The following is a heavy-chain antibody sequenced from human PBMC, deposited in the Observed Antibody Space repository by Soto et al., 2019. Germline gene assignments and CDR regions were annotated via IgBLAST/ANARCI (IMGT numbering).Heavy chain of an antibody. Sequence: GGSLRLSCAASGFTFSSYAMSWVRQAPGKGLEWVSAISGSGGSTYYADSVMGRFTISRDNAKNSLYLQMNSLRDEDTAVYYCARDYYGSGSWFYYGMDVWGQGTTVTVSS. CDR3: ARDYYGSGSWFYYGMDV. V-gene: IGHV3-23*01. CDR2: ISGSGGST. J-gene: IGHJ6*02. CDR1: GFTFSSYA. D-gene: IGHD3-10*01.